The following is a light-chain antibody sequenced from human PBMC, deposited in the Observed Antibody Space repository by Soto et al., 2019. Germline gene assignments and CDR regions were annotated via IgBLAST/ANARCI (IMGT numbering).Light chain of an antibody. Sequence: AIQMTQSPSSLSASVGDRVTISCRASQAIRNDLGWYQQKPGKAPNLLIYGASSLESGVPSRFRGSGSGTDFTLTISSLQPEDFATYYCLQDNRYPWTFGKGTKGEI. V-gene: IGKV1-6*01. CDR3: LQDNRYPWT. CDR2: GAS. J-gene: IGKJ1*01. CDR1: QAIRND.